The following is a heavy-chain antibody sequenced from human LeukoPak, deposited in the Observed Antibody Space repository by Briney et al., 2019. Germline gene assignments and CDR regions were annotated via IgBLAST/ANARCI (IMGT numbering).Heavy chain of an antibody. J-gene: IGHJ3*02. Sequence: GGSLRLSCAASGFTFSSYAMHWVRQAPGKGLEWVAVISYDGSNKYYADSAKGRFTISRDNSKNTLYLQMNSLRAEDTAVYYCAVTESGYDYVWGSYPGDAFDIWGQGTMVTVSS. D-gene: IGHD3-16*02. V-gene: IGHV3-30*04. CDR2: ISYDGSNK. CDR1: GFTFSSYA. CDR3: AVTESGYDYVWGSYPGDAFDI.